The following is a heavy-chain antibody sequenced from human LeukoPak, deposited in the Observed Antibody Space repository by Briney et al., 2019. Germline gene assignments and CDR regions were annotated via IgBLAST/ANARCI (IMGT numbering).Heavy chain of an antibody. J-gene: IGHJ4*02. CDR2: IYSGGTT. V-gene: IGHV3-53*01. CDR3: ARVARGTTFDY. CDR1: GFTVSSNY. D-gene: IGHD1/OR15-1a*01. Sequence: GGSLRLSCAPSGFTVSSNYMSWVRQAPDKGLEWVSVIYSGGTTYYADSVKGRFTISRDNSKNTLFLQMNSLRDEDTALYYCARVARGTTFDYWGQGTLVTVSS.